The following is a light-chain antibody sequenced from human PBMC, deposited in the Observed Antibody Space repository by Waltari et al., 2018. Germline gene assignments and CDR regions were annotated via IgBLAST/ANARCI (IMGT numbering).Light chain of an antibody. CDR1: QSIINY. CDR3: QQSYTTPRT. J-gene: IGKJ4*01. CDR2: AAS. Sequence: DIQMTQSPSSLSASVGDRVTITCRASQSIINYLNWYQQKPAKAPKPLIYAASSLQSVLPSRFSGSGSGTDFTLTISSLQPEDFATYYCQQSYTTPRTFGGGTKVEIK. V-gene: IGKV1-39*01.